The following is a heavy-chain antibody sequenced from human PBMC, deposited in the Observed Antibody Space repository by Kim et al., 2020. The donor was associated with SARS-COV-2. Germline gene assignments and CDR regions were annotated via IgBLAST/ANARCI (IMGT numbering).Heavy chain of an antibody. D-gene: IGHD3-3*01. Sequence: GGSLRLSCAASGFTFGNYAMHWVRQTPGKGLEWVSGISSNSGGKGYADSVKGRFTISRDNAKNSLYLQMNSLRTEDTALYYCTIFGVVIPNWFDPWGQGTLVTVSS. J-gene: IGHJ5*02. CDR2: ISSNSGGK. V-gene: IGHV3-9*01. CDR3: TIFGVVIPNWFDP. CDR1: GFTFGNYA.